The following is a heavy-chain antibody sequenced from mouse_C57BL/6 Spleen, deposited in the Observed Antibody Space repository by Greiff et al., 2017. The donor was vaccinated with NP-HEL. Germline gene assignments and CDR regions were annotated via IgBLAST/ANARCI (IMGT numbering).Heavy chain of an antibody. V-gene: IGHV5-4*01. D-gene: IGHD1-1*01. J-gene: IGHJ1*03. CDR1: GFTFSSYA. CDR3: ARDFHYYYGSSYFDV. Sequence: EVQLVESGGGLVKPGGSLKLSCAASGFTFSSYAMSWVRQTPEKRLEWVATISDGGSYTYYPDNVKGRFTISRDNAKNNLYLQMSHLKSEDTAMYYCARDFHYYYGSSYFDVWGTGTTVTVSS. CDR2: ISDGGSYT.